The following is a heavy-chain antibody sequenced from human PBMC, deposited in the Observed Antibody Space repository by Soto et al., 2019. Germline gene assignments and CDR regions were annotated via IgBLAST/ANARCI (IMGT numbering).Heavy chain of an antibody. CDR1: GGSFSGYY. CDR3: ARSRAGFVVVPAGWFDP. CDR2: INHSGST. D-gene: IGHD2-2*01. Sequence: SETLSLTCAVYGGSFSGYYWSWIRQPPGKGLEWIGEINHSGSTNYNPSLKSRVTISVDTSKNQFSLKLSSVTAADTAVYYCARSRAGFVVVPAGWFDPWGQGTLVTVSS. V-gene: IGHV4-34*01. J-gene: IGHJ5*02.